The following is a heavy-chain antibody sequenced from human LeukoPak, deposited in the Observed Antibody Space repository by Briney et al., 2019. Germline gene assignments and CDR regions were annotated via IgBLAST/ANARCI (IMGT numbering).Heavy chain of an antibody. J-gene: IGHJ4*02. CDR2: MNPNSGNT. CDR1: GYTSTSYD. D-gene: IGHD5-18*01. V-gene: IGHV1-8*01. CDR3: ARGQRYSYDDY. Sequence: ASVKVSCKASGYTSTSYDINWVRQATGQGLEWMGWMNPNSGNTGYAQKFQGRVTMTRNTSISTAYTELSSLRSEDTAVYYCARGQRYSYDDYWGQGTLVTVSS.